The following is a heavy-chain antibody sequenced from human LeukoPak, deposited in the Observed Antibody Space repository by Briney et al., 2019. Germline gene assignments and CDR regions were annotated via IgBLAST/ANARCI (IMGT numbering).Heavy chain of an antibody. D-gene: IGHD3-10*01. CDR3: ARKYGSGNNWDY. CDR1: GFTFSSYS. Sequence: GGSLRLSCAASGFTFSSYSMNWVRQAPGKGLEWVSSISSSSSYIYYADSVKGRFTISRDNAKNSLYLQMNSLRAEDTAVYYCARKYGSGNNWDYWGQGTLVTVS. V-gene: IGHV3-21*01. CDR2: ISSSSSYI. J-gene: IGHJ4*02.